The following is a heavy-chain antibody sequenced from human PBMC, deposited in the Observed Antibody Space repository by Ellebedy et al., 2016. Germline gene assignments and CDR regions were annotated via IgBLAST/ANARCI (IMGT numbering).Heavy chain of an antibody. D-gene: IGHD3-22*01. Sequence: GESLKISXAASGFAFSGSGMHWVRQPPGKGLEWVAVIWFDGSKKFYADSVKGRFTISRDNSNSSLYVQMNSLRVEDTAVYYCARADRRGSYYYYGMDVWGQGTTVIVSS. CDR3: ARADRRGSYYYYGMDV. CDR2: IWFDGSKK. V-gene: IGHV3-33*01. J-gene: IGHJ6*02. CDR1: GFAFSGSG.